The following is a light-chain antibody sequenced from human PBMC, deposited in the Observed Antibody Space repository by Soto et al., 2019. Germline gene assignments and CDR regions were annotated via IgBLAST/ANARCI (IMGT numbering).Light chain of an antibody. CDR2: EVS. Sequence: QSALTQPASVSGSPGQSITISCTRTSSDVGGYNYVSWFQQHPGKAPKLMIYEVSNRPSGVSNRFSGSRSGNTASLTISGLQSEDEAEYYCNSYTNNNTFVFGTGTKLTVL. V-gene: IGLV2-14*01. CDR3: NSYTNNNTFV. J-gene: IGLJ1*01. CDR1: SSDVGGYNY.